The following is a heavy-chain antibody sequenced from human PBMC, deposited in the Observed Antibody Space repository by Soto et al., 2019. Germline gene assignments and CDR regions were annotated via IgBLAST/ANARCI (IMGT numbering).Heavy chain of an antibody. D-gene: IGHD2-15*01. CDR3: ANAGPVRVGRILGFGTEF. J-gene: IGHJ1*01. CDR2: ISGSGDDT. CDR1: EFTFRNYA. Sequence: EVQLLESGGNLVQPGASLRLSCAASEFTFRNYAMTWVRQSPGKGLEWVSTISGSGDDTFYPDSVKGRFTNFRDNSKNMLYLQMNTLMVEYTALYYCANAGPVRVGRILGFGTEFWGQATLVPVSS. V-gene: IGHV3-23*01.